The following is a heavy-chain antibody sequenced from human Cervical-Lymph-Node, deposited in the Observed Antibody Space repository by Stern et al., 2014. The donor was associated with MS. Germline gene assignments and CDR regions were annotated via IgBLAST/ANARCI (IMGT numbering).Heavy chain of an antibody. J-gene: IGHJ5*02. CDR3: ARSSETSDRWYSLGYDL. D-gene: IGHD6-13*01. CDR1: GGTFSKFP. V-gene: IGHV1-69*01. Sequence: VQLVQSGAEVTKPGSSVKVSCKASGGTFSKFPSSWVRQAPGQGLEWMGGIFPVFGTPTYAQGFRGRVTITADVSTSTVYMELSSLRSDDTAVYYCARSSETSDRWYSLGYDLWGQGTLVTVSS. CDR2: IFPVFGTP.